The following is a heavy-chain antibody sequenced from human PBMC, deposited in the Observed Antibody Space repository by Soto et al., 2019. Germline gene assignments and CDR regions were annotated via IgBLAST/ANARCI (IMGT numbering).Heavy chain of an antibody. Sequence: QVQLVESGGGVVQPGRSLRLSCAASGFIFSTYGMHWVRQAPGKGLEWVAVISYDGSNQYYEDSVKGRFTISRDNSKNTLYLQMNSLRVGDTAVYYCAKSWSGSHGAFDMWGQGTMVTVSA. CDR1: GFIFSTYG. D-gene: IGHD2-8*02. CDR2: ISYDGSNQ. V-gene: IGHV3-30*18. J-gene: IGHJ3*02. CDR3: AKSWSGSHGAFDM.